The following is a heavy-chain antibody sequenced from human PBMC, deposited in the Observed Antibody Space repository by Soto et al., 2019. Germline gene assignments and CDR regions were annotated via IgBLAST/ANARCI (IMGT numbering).Heavy chain of an antibody. CDR2: ISQSGTT. CDR3: AKKVPAALRLYYFFGLDV. Sequence: SETLSLTCAVSGASISSDNRWTWVRQPPGEGLEWIGEISQSGTTKYNPSLASGVTISVDKSKNQFSLRLTSMTAADTAVYYCAKKVPAALRLYYFFGLDVWGQGTTVTVSS. CDR1: GASISSDNR. J-gene: IGHJ6*02. V-gene: IGHV4-4*02. D-gene: IGHD2-15*01.